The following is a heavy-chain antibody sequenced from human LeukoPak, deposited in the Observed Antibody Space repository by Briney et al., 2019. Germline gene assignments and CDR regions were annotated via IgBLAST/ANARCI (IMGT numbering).Heavy chain of an antibody. D-gene: IGHD3-10*01. Sequence: PSETLSLTCTVSGGSISRYYWSWIRQPAGKGLEWIGRIYSSGSTTYNPSLKSRVTMSIDTSKNQFSLKLSSVTAADTAVYYCARGSETALDYYYYMDVWGKGTTVTISS. CDR3: ARGSETALDYYYYMDV. J-gene: IGHJ6*03. CDR1: GGSISRYY. V-gene: IGHV4-4*07. CDR2: IYSSGST.